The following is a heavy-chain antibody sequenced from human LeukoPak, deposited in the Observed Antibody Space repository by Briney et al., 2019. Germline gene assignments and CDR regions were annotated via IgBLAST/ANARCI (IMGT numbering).Heavy chain of an antibody. CDR2: IKKDGSEK. V-gene: IGHV3-7*01. D-gene: IGHD4-17*01. Sequence: GGSLRLSCAASGFTSSSYWMSWVRQAPGKGLEWVANIKKDGSEKYYVDSVKGRFTISRDNAKNSLYLQMNSLRAEDTAVYYCARDLHGDYGMDAWGQGTTVTVSS. J-gene: IGHJ6*02. CDR3: ARDLHGDYGMDA. CDR1: GFTSSSYW.